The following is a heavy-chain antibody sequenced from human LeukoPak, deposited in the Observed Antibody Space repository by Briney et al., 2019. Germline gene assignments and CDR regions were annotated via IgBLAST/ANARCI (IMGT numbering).Heavy chain of an antibody. CDR1: GASISSGGYY. CDR2: IYYSGST. V-gene: IGHV4-31*03. Sequence: SQTLSLTCTVSGASISSGGYYWSWIRQHPGKGLEWIGYIYYSGSTYYNPSLKSRVTISVDTSKNQFSLKLSSVPAADTAVYYCARAESNWFDPWGQGTLVTVSS. J-gene: IGHJ5*02. CDR3: ARAESNWFDP.